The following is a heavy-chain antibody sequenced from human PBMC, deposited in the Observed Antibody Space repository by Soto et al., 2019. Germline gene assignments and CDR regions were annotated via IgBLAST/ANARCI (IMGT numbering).Heavy chain of an antibody. Sequence: EVQLLESGGKLVQPGGSLRLSCAASGFSFGSYSMSWVRQAPGKGLEWVSSLRGSSANTYYADSVKGRFTISRDNSNKTLFLQMNSLRAEDTAVYYCAKARPRYHYDSSGYPLDFWGQGTLVTVSS. J-gene: IGHJ4*02. D-gene: IGHD3-22*01. CDR3: AKARPRYHYDSSGYPLDF. CDR2: LRGSSANT. V-gene: IGHV3-23*01. CDR1: GFSFGSYS.